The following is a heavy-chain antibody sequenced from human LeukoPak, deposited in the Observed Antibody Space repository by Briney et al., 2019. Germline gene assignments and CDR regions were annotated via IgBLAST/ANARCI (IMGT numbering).Heavy chain of an antibody. CDR3: ARDSILEEDYGDYDYYYHIDV. Sequence: TGGSLRLSFAASGFTFSSNSMNWVRQAPGKGLEWVSYISSTGGTIYYADSMKGRFTISRDNAKNSLFLQMNSLRAEDTAVYYCARDSILEEDYGDYDYYYHIDVWGQGTTVTVSS. CDR1: GFTFSSNS. CDR2: ISSTGGTI. V-gene: IGHV3-48*04. J-gene: IGHJ6*02. D-gene: IGHD4-17*01.